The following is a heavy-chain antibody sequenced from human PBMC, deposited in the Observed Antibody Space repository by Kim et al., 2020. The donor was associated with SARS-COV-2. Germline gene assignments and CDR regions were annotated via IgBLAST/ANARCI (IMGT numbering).Heavy chain of an antibody. D-gene: IGHD6-13*01. Sequence: GGSLRLSCAVSGFTFSSYSMNWVRQAPGKGLEWVSSISSSSSYIYYADSVKGRFTISRDNAKNSLYLQMNSLRAEDTAVYYCARPPGSSWYYYGMDVWGQGTTVTVSS. CDR2: ISSSSSYI. V-gene: IGHV3-21*01. CDR1: GFTFSSYS. J-gene: IGHJ6*02. CDR3: ARPPGSSWYYYGMDV.